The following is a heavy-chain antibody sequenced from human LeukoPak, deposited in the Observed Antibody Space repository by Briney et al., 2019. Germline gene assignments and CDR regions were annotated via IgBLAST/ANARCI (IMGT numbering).Heavy chain of an antibody. CDR3: ARLGDYREY. J-gene: IGHJ4*02. D-gene: IGHD4-17*01. V-gene: IGHV4-38-2*01. CDR1: GYSISSGYY. Sequence: SETLSLTCAVSGYSISSGYYWVWIRQPPGKGLEWIGSIYHSGSTYYSPSLKSRVTISVDTSKNQFSLKLSSVTAADTAVYYCARLGDYREYWGQGTLVTVSS. CDR2: IYHSGST.